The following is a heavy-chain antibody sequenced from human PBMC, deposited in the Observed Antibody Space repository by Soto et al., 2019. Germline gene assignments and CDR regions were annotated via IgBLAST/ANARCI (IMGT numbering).Heavy chain of an antibody. V-gene: IGHV2-5*02. CDR2: IYCDDDK. CDR3: ANLYRRSWVFAS. Sequence: SGPTRLNPTHTLTLTFTFSVFSLSTSVVCVGLIRHPPGKALEWLALIYCDDDKRYSPSLNRRLTITKDTSKNKVVLTMTNMDTVDTATYYCANLYRRSWVFASWGNGTLVPXSS. J-gene: IGHJ5*01. CDR1: VFSLSTSVVC. D-gene: IGHD6-13*01.